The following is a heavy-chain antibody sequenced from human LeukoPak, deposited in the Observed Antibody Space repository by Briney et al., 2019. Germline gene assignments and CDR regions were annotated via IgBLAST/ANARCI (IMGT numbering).Heavy chain of an antibody. V-gene: IGHV3-7*05. Sequence: PGGSLPQTRAASGFTFSSYWMSWVRQAPGKGLEWVANIKQDGSEKYYVDSVKGRFTISRDNAKNSLYLQMNSLRAEDTAVYYCARDIKYQLLEYSGHGTPVTVSS. J-gene: IGHJ4*01. CDR1: GFTFSSYW. CDR3: ARDIKYQLLEY. D-gene: IGHD2-2*01. CDR2: IKQDGSEK.